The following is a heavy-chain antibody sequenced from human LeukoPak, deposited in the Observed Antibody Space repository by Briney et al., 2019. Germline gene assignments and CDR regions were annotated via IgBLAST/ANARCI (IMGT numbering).Heavy chain of an antibody. D-gene: IGHD3-9*01. CDR1: GFTFSSYG. V-gene: IGHV3-30*02. J-gene: IGHJ6*03. Sequence: GGSLRLSCAASGFTFSSYGMHWVRQAPGKGLEWVSFIRYVGINKYYAGSVKGRFTISRDNAKNSLYLQMNSLRAEDTAVYYCARDRTLRYFDWPSAKTDYMDVWGKGTTVTVSS. CDR3: ARDRTLRYFDWPSAKTDYMDV. CDR2: IRYVGINK.